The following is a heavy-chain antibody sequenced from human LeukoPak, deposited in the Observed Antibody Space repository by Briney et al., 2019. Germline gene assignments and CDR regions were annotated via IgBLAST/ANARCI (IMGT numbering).Heavy chain of an antibody. V-gene: IGHV1-8*01. J-gene: IGHJ5*02. Sequence: GQELEWMGWMNPNSGNTDYAQKFQGRVTMTRNTSISTAYMELSSLRSEDTAVYYCARGHDPWGQGTLVTVSS. CDR2: MNPNSGNT. CDR3: ARGHDP.